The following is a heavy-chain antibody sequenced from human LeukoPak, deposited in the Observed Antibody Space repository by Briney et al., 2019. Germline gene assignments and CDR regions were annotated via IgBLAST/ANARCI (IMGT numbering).Heavy chain of an antibody. D-gene: IGHD3-10*01. CDR1: GFTFSSYA. J-gene: IGHJ6*03. Sequence: GGSLRLSCAASGFTFSSYAMSWVRQAPGKGLEWVSAISGSGGSTYYADSVKGRFTISRDKSKNTLYLQMNSLRAEDTAVYYCARVSFTMVRGVIRTYYYYYMDVWGKGTTVTISS. CDR2: ISGSGGST. CDR3: ARVSFTMVRGVIRTYYYYYMDV. V-gene: IGHV3-23*01.